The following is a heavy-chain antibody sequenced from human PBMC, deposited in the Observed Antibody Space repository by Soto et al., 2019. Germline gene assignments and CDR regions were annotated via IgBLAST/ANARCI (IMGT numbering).Heavy chain of an antibody. Sequence: GGSLRLSCVGSGFTLSNYSINWVRQAPGKGLEWVSSISSRSDIYFADSVKGRFTISRDNAKNSVSLQMNSPRAEDTAVYYCAREYTAWPLAYGLDVWGQGTTVTVSS. V-gene: IGHV3-21*01. CDR1: GFTLSNYS. D-gene: IGHD2-2*02. J-gene: IGHJ6*02. CDR3: AREYTAWPLAYGLDV. CDR2: ISSRSDI.